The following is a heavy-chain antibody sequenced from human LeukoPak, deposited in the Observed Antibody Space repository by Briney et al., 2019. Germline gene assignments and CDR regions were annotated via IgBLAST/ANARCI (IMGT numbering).Heavy chain of an antibody. V-gene: IGHV4-34*01. D-gene: IGHD3-10*01. CDR1: GGSFSGYY. CDR2: INHSGRT. CDR3: ARVPYYGSGRRKIYFDY. Sequence: PSETLSLTCAVYGGSFSGYYWSWIRQPPGKGLEWIGEINHSGRTNYNPSLKSRVTISVDTSKNQFSLKLSSVTAADTAVYYCARVPYYGSGRRKIYFDYWGQGTLVTVSS. J-gene: IGHJ4*02.